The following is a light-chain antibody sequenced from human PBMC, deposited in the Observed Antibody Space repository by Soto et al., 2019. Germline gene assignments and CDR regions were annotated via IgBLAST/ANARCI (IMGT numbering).Light chain of an antibody. CDR2: DAS. Sequence: EIVMTQSPATLSVSPGERATLSCRASQSVSSDLAWYQQKPGQAPRLLIYDASNRATGIPARFSGTGSETDFTLTISSPEPEDFAIYYCQQRSKMPLTFGHGTKVDLK. CDR1: QSVSSD. V-gene: IGKV3-11*01. CDR3: QQRSKMPLT. J-gene: IGKJ1*01.